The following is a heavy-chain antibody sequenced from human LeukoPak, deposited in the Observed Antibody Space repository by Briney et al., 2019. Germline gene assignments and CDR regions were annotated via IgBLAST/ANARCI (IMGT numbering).Heavy chain of an antibody. CDR1: GFTFSSYA. V-gene: IGHV3-23*01. J-gene: IGHJ6*02. Sequence: HPGGSLRLSCAASGFTFSSYAMSWVRQAPGKGLEWVSAISGSGGSTYYADSVKGRFTISRDNSKNTLYLQMNSLRAEDTAVYYCARRTMVRGALHMWYYGMDVWGQGTTVTVSS. CDR3: ARRTMVRGALHMWYYGMDV. D-gene: IGHD3-10*01. CDR2: ISGSGGST.